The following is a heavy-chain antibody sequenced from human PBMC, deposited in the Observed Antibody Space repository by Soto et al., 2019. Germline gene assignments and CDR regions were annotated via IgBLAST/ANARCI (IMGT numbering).Heavy chain of an antibody. D-gene: IGHD6-6*01. Sequence: PSETLSLTCTVSGGSISSGGYYWSWIRQHPGKGLEWIGYIYYSGSTYYNPSLKSRVTISVDTSKNQFSLKLSSVTAADTAVYYCARSPKGHSSSMFRPLDPWGQGTLVTVSS. CDR2: IYYSGST. CDR3: ARSPKGHSSSMFRPLDP. J-gene: IGHJ5*02. V-gene: IGHV4-31*03. CDR1: GGSISSGGYY.